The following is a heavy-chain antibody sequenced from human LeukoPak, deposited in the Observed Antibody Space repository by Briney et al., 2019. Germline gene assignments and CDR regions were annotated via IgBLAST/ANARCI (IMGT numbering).Heavy chain of an antibody. D-gene: IGHD6-6*01. CDR1: GYTFTGYY. V-gene: IGHV1-2*02. J-gene: IGHJ4*02. Sequence: ASVKVGCKASGYTFTGYYMHWGLQAPGQGLDWRGWINPNSGGRNYAQKLQGRGTMTRDTSISTAYMELSRLSSEDTAVYYCTIAAARPPPDYWRQGTLVTVCS. CDR3: TIAAARPPPDY. CDR2: INPNSGGR.